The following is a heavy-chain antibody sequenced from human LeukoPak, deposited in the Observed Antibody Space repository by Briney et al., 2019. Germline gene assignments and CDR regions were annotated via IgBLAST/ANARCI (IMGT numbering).Heavy chain of an antibody. CDR3: ARAGCTNGVCYWSYFDY. V-gene: IGHV3-48*03. D-gene: IGHD2-8*01. CDR1: GFTFSSYE. Sequence: GGSLRLSCAASGFTFSSYEMNWVRQAPGKGLEWVSYISSSGSTIYYADSVKGRFTISRDNARNSLYLQMNSLRAEDTAFYYCARAGCTNGVCYWSYFDYWGQGTLVTVSS. CDR2: ISSSGSTI. J-gene: IGHJ4*02.